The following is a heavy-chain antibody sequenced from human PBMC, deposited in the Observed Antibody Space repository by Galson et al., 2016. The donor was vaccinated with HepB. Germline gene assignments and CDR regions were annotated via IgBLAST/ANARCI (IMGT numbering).Heavy chain of an antibody. CDR1: GFTFADHP. Sequence: SLRLSCATSGFTFADHPVSWFRQAPGKGLEWVGFIRSKAYGATTAYAASVQGRFTISRDESEITADLQMNGLKSEDTAIYYCSRVAMAVAGNWYFDLWGRGTLVTVSS. CDR3: SRVAMAVAGNWYFDL. D-gene: IGHD6-19*01. J-gene: IGHJ2*01. V-gene: IGHV3-49*03. CDR2: IRSKAYGATT.